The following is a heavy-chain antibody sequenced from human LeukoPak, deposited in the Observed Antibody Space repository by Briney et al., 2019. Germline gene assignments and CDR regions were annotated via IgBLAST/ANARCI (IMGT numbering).Heavy chain of an antibody. CDR1: GGSFSGYY. V-gene: IGHV4-34*01. J-gene: IGHJ4*02. CDR3: ARGVLSSEDYSNSFDY. D-gene: IGHD4-11*01. Sequence: SETLSLTCAVYGGSFSGYYWSWIRQPPGQGPEWIGEINHSGSTNYNPSLKSRVTISVDTSKNQFSLKLSSVTATDTAVYYCARGVLSSEDYSNSFDYWGQGTLVTVSS. CDR2: INHSGST.